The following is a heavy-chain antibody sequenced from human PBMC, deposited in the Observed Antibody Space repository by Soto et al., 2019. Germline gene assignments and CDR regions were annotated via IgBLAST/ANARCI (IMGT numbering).Heavy chain of an antibody. J-gene: IGHJ4*02. CDR1: GFTFSSYA. Sequence: QVQLVESGGGVVQPGRSLRLSCAASGFTFSSYAMPWVRQAPGKGLEWVAGISYDVSNKYYADSVKGRFTISRDNSKNTRYLQMNRLRAEDTAVYYCASVLSAADGISSNFDYWGQGTLVTVSS. V-gene: IGHV3-30-3*01. D-gene: IGHD6-13*01. CDR2: ISYDVSNK. CDR3: ASVLSAADGISSNFDY.